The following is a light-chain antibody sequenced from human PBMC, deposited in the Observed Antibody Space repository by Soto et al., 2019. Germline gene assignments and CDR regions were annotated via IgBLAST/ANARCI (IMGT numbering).Light chain of an antibody. V-gene: IGKV1-39*01. J-gene: IGKJ2*01. CDR1: QTIARY. CDR2: DAT. CDR3: QQNFSTPPT. Sequence: DIQMTQSPSFLSASVGDRVTITCRASQTIARYLNWYQHKPGKAPKFLIYDATSLQSGVPSRFSGSGSGTDFTLTINSLQPEDFATYYCQQNFSTPPTFGQGTKLEIK.